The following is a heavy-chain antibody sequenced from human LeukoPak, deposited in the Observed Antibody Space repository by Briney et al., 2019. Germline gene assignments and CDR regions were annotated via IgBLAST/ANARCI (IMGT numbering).Heavy chain of an antibody. V-gene: IGHV1-2*02. Sequence: GASVKVSCKASGYTFTGYYMHWLRQAPGQGLEWMGWISPNNGGTNYAQRFQGRVTMTRDTSISTAYMDLSRLRFDDTAVYYCASGPSLGTTHPYFDYWGQGTLVTVSS. J-gene: IGHJ4*02. D-gene: IGHD2-15*01. CDR2: ISPNNGGT. CDR1: GYTFTGYY. CDR3: ASGPSLGTTHPYFDY.